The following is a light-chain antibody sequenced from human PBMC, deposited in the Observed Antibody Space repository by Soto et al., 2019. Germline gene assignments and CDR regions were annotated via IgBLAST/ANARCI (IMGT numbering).Light chain of an antibody. V-gene: IGKV4-1*01. CDR1: QSLVYTSNNKNY. CDR3: QQYYHAPIT. J-gene: IGKJ5*01. Sequence: DIVVTQSPDSLAVSLVARGTINFKSGQSLVYTSNNKNYLAWYQQKPGQPPKLLIVWASTRASGVPDRFSGSGSGTDFTLSIGSLQAEDVAVYYCQQYYHAPITFGQGTRLEIK. CDR2: WAS.